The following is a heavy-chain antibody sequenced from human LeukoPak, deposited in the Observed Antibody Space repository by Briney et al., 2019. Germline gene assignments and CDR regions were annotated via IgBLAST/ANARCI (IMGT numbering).Heavy chain of an antibody. D-gene: IGHD4-11*01. Sequence: PSETLSLTCTVSGGSISSSSYYWGWIRQPPGTGLEWIGSIYYSERTYYNPSLKSRVTMSLDTSKNQFSLRLSSVTAADTAVYYCARYDYSAFDYWGQGTLVTVSS. J-gene: IGHJ4*02. CDR3: ARYDYSAFDY. CDR1: GGSISSSSYY. V-gene: IGHV4-39*07. CDR2: IYYSERT.